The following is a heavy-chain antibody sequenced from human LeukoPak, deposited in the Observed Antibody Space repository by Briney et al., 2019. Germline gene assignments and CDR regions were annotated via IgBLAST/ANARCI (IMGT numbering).Heavy chain of an antibody. Sequence: SETLSLTCTVSGDSNSIYYWSWIRQPAGKGLEWIGRIYTSGSTNYNPSLKTRVSMSVDTSKNQFSLKLNSVTAADTAVYYCARGSYYYDSRGNRDAFDIWGQGTMVTVSS. CDR3: ARGSYYYDSRGNRDAFDI. V-gene: IGHV4-4*07. CDR1: GDSNSIYY. D-gene: IGHD3-22*01. CDR2: IYTSGST. J-gene: IGHJ3*02.